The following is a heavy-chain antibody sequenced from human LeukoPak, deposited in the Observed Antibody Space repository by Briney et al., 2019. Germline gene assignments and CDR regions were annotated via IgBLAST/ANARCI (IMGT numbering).Heavy chain of an antibody. CDR1: GGSFSGYY. CDR2: INHSGST. Sequence: SETLSLTCAVYGGSFSGYYWSWIRQPPGKGLGWIGEINHSGSTNYNPSLKSRVTISVDTSKNQFSLKLSSVTAADTAVYYCARLPYYYVRGDYWGQGTLVTVSS. V-gene: IGHV4-34*01. CDR3: ARLPYYYVRGDY. D-gene: IGHD3-10*02. J-gene: IGHJ4*02.